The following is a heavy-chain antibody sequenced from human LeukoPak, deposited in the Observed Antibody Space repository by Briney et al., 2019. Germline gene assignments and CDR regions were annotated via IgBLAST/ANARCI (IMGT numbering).Heavy chain of an antibody. CDR3: AKDLLYYYGSGSYYFDY. J-gene: IGHJ4*02. V-gene: IGHV3-30*18. CDR1: GFTFSSYG. CDR2: ISYDGSNK. Sequence: GRSLRLSCAASGFTFSSYGMPWVRQAPGKGLEWVAVISYDGSNKYYADSVKGRFTISRDNSKNTLYLQMNSLRAEDTAVYYCAKDLLYYYGSGSYYFDYWGQGTLVTVSS. D-gene: IGHD3-10*01.